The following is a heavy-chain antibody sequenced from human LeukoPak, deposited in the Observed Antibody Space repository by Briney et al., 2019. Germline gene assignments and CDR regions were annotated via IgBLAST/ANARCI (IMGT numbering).Heavy chain of an antibody. J-gene: IGHJ4*02. CDR1: GGSISSDNYY. CDR3: ARQGESNGWYSPDY. V-gene: IGHV4-39*01. D-gene: IGHD6-13*01. Sequence: PSETLSLTCTVSGGSISSDNYYWGWIRQPPGKGLEWIGSIFYTGNTYYNPSLKSRVTMSVDTSKNQFSLTLTSVTAADTAVYYCARQGESNGWYSPDYWGQGTLVTVSS. CDR2: IFYTGNT.